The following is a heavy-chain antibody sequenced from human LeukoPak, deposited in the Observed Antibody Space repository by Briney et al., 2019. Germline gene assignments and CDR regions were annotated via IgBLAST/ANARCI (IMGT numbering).Heavy chain of an antibody. CDR2: FDPEDGET. J-gene: IGHJ6*02. V-gene: IGHV1-24*01. D-gene: IGHD3-22*01. CDR3: ATGKSIVADYYYYGVYV. CDR1: GYTLTELS. Sequence: ASVKVSCKVSGYTLTELSMHWVRQAPGKGLEWMGGFDPEDGETIYAQKFQGRVTMTEDTSTDTAYMELSSLRSEDTAVYYCATGKSIVADYYYYGVYVWGQGTTVTVSS.